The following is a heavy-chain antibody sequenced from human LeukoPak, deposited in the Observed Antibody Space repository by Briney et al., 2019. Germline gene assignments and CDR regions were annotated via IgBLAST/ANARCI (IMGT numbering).Heavy chain of an antibody. D-gene: IGHD3-22*01. CDR3: ARTPNTYYYDSSGYLCTY. CDR1: GYTFTSYG. J-gene: IGHJ4*02. V-gene: IGHV1-18*01. Sequence: ASVKVSCKASGYTFTSYGISWVRQAPGQGLEWMGWISAYNGNTNYAQKLQGRVTMTTDTSTSTAYMELRSLRSDDTAVYYCARTPNTYYYDSSGYLCTYWGQGTLVTVSA. CDR2: ISAYNGNT.